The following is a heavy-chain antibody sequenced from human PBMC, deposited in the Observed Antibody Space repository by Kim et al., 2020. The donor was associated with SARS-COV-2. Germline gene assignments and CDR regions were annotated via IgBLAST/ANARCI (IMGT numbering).Heavy chain of an antibody. V-gene: IGHV4-59*01. Sequence: SETLSLTCTVSGGSISSYYWSWIRQPPGKGLEWIGYIYYSGSTNYNPSLKSRVTISVDTSKNQFSLKLSSVTAADTAVYYCARGGSSSGVFDWFDPWGQGTLVTVSS. CDR2: IYYSGST. D-gene: IGHD6-6*01. CDR3: ARGGSSSGVFDWFDP. J-gene: IGHJ5*02. CDR1: GGSISSYY.